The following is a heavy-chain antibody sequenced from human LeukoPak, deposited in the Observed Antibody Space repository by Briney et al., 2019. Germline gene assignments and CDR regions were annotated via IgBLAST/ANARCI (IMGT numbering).Heavy chain of an antibody. V-gene: IGHV4-59*01. J-gene: IGHJ4*02. D-gene: IGHD1-26*01. CDR1: GVSISTDY. Sequence: SETLSLTCTVSGVSISTDYWSWIRQPPGKGLEWIAYIFDKGTTTYNPSLKSRVTMSMDTSKNQFSLKLSAVTAADTAVYYCARLALQEVGATQTYYLDYWGQGTLVTVSS. CDR2: IFDKGTT. CDR3: ARLALQEVGATQTYYLDY.